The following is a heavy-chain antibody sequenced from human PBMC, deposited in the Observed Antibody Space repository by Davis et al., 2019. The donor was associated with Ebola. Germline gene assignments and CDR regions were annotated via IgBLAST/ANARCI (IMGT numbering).Heavy chain of an antibody. J-gene: IGHJ4*02. D-gene: IGHD2-15*01. CDR1: GYTFTSYD. Sequence: ASVKVSCKASGYTFTSYDINWVRQATGQGLEWMGIINPSGGSTSYAQKFQGRVTMTRDTSTSTVYMELSSLRSEDTAVYYCARGGCSGGSCYSADYWGQGTLVTVSS. V-gene: IGHV1-46*01. CDR3: ARGGCSGGSCYSADY. CDR2: INPSGGST.